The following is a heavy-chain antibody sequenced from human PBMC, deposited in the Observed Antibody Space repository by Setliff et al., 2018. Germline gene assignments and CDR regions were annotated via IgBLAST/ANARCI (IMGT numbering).Heavy chain of an antibody. J-gene: IGHJ6*03. CDR3: ARDSSGSYYNVYYYYYYYMDV. V-gene: IGHV3-7*01. D-gene: IGHD3-10*01. CDR2: INQDGSEK. CDR1: GFTFSSYS. Sequence: GGSLRLSCAASGFTFSSYSMNWVRQAPGKGLEWVANINQDGSEKYYVDSVRGRFTISRDNAKNSLYLQMNSLRADDAAVYFCARDSSGSYYNVYYYYYYYMDVWGKGTTVTVSS.